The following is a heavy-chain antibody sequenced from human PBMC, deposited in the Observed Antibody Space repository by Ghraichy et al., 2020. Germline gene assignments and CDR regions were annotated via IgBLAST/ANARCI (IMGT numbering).Heavy chain of an antibody. CDR2: IYYSGST. Sequence: TLSLTCTVSGGSISSYYWSWIRQPPGKGLEWIGYIYYSGSTNYNPSLKSRVTISVDTSKNQFSLKLSSVTAADTAVYYCARATPRITIFGVVDYYYYYGMDVWGQGTTVTVSS. CDR3: ARATPRITIFGVVDYYYYYGMDV. CDR1: GGSISSYY. V-gene: IGHV4-59*01. J-gene: IGHJ6*02. D-gene: IGHD3-3*01.